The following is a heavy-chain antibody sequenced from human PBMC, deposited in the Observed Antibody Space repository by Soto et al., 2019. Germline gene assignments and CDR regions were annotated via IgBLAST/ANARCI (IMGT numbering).Heavy chain of an antibody. D-gene: IGHD5-12*01. CDR1: GFTFSSYG. CDR2: ISYDGSNK. V-gene: IGHV3-30*18. Sequence: GGSLRLSCAASGFTFSSYGMHWVRQAPGKGLEWVAVISYDGSNKYYADPVKGRFTISRDNSKNTLYLQMNSLRAEDTAVYYCAKGDIVATISFGAFDIWGQGTMVTVSS. CDR3: AKGDIVATISFGAFDI. J-gene: IGHJ3*02.